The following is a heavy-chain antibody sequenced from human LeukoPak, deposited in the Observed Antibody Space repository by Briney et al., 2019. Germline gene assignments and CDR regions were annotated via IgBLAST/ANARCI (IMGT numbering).Heavy chain of an antibody. V-gene: IGHV3-21*01. J-gene: IGHJ4*02. CDR1: GFTFSSYS. CDR3: ARGLGPFFDY. Sequence: GGSLRLSCAASGFTFSSYSMNWVRQAPGKGLEWVSSISSSSSYIYYADSVKGRFTISRDNAKNSLYLQMNSLRAEDTAVYYCARGLGPFFDYWAREPWSPSPQ. CDR2: ISSSSSYI.